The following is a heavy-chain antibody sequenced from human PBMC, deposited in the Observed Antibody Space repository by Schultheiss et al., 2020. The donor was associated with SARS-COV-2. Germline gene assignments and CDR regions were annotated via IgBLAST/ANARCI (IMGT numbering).Heavy chain of an antibody. V-gene: IGHV3-30*11. J-gene: IGHJ6*02. CDR3: ARDVAWFGRNGMDV. Sequence: GSLRLSCAASGFTFNIHAMHWVRQAPGKGLEWVADISYDGSDEFYGDSVKGRFTVSRDNSKNTVYLQMNSLRAEDTAVYYCARDVAWFGRNGMDVWGQGTTVTVSS. CDR2: ISYDGSDE. D-gene: IGHD3-10*01. CDR1: GFTFNIHA.